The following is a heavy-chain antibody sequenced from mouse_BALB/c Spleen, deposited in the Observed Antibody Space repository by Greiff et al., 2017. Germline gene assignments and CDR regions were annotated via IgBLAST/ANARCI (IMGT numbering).Heavy chain of an antibody. J-gene: IGHJ3*01. Sequence: EVQGVESGGGLVQPGGSLKLSCAASGFTFSSYTMSWVRQTPEKRLEWVAYISNGGGSTYYPDTVKGRFTISRDNAKNTLYLQMSSLKSEDTAMYYCARQDYDTWFAYWGQGTLVTVSA. CDR3: ARQDYDTWFAY. V-gene: IGHV5-12-2*01. D-gene: IGHD2-4*01. CDR2: ISNGGGST. CDR1: GFTFSSYT.